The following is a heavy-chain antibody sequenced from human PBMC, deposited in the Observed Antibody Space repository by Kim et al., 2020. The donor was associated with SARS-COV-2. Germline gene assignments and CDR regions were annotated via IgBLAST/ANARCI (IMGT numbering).Heavy chain of an antibody. D-gene: IGHD3-10*01. CDR3: ARELSGSYYYTDNWFDP. J-gene: IGHJ5*02. CDR1: GGSISSYY. Sequence: SETLSLTCTVSGGSISSYYWSWIRQPPGKGLEWIGYIYYSGSTNYNPSLKSRVTISVDTSKNQFSLKLSSVTAADTAVYYCARELSGSYYYTDNWFDPWGQGTLVTVSS. CDR2: IYYSGST. V-gene: IGHV4-59*13.